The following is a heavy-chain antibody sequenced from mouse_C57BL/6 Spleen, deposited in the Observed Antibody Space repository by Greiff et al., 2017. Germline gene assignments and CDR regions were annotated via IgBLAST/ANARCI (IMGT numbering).Heavy chain of an antibody. J-gene: IGHJ1*03. CDR3: ARQGTGTSWYFDV. CDR1: GFTFSSYG. Sequence: EVKLVESGGDLVKPGGSLKLSCAASGFTFSSYGMSWVRQTPDKRLEWVATISSGGSYTYYPDSVKGRFTISRDNAKNTLYLQMSSLKSEDTAMYYCARQGTGTSWYFDVWGTGTTVTVSS. D-gene: IGHD4-1*01. V-gene: IGHV5-6*01. CDR2: ISSGGSYT.